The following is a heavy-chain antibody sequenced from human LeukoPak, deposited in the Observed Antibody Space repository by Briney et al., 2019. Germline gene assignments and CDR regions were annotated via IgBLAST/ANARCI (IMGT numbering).Heavy chain of an antibody. CDR1: GFTFSSYA. V-gene: IGHV3-30*15. D-gene: IGHD3-22*01. Sequence: GGSLRLSCAASGFTFSSYAMHWVRQAPGKGLEWVAVISYDGSNKYYADSVKGRFTISRDNSKNTLYLQMSSLRAEDTAVYYCARGGYYDSSGYYSAFDYWGQGTLVTVSS. CDR2: ISYDGSNK. J-gene: IGHJ4*02. CDR3: ARGGYYDSSGYYSAFDY.